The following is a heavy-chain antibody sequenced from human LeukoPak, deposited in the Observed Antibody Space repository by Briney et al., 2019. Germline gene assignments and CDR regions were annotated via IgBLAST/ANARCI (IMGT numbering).Heavy chain of an antibody. J-gene: IGHJ4*02. CDR1: GYTFTGYY. CDR2: ISAYNGNT. D-gene: IGHD6-19*01. CDR3: ARGNSSGWYVFDY. V-gene: IGHV1-18*04. Sequence: ASVKVSCKASGYTFTGYYMHWVRQAPGQGLEWMGWISAYNGNTNYAQKLQGRVTITADKSTSTAYMELSSLRSEDTAVYYCARGNSSGWYVFDYWGQGTLVTVSS.